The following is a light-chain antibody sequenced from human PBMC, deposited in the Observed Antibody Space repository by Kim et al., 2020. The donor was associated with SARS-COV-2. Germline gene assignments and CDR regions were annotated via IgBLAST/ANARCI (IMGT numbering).Light chain of an antibody. CDR1: NSNIGAGFD. CDR3: QSYDSSLSGFYV. CDR2: GNN. V-gene: IGLV1-40*01. J-gene: IGLJ1*01. Sequence: VIISCTGSNSNIGAGFDVNWYQQLSGTAPKLLIYGNNNRPSGVPDRFSGSKSDTSASLAITGLQSDDEADYYCQSYDSSLSGFYVFGTGTKVTVL.